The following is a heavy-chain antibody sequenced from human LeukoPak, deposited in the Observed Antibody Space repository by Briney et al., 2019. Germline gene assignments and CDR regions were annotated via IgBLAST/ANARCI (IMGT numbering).Heavy chain of an antibody. Sequence: SETLSLTCTVSGGSISSGSYYWAWIRQPPEKGLEWIGGVYDFGNAYHNPSLKSRVTISVDTSKNQFFLKLTSVTAADTAVYYCARGLVGAETGFDPWGQGTLVTVSS. D-gene: IGHD2-15*01. V-gene: IGHV4-39*07. CDR1: GGSISSGSYY. CDR3: ARGLVGAETGFDP. CDR2: VYDFGNA. J-gene: IGHJ5*02.